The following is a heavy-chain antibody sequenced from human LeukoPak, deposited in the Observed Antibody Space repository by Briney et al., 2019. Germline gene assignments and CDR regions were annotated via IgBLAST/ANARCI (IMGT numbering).Heavy chain of an antibody. Sequence: PGGSLRLSCAASGFTFSISAMSWVRQAPGKGLEGGSSISGSGSGGSTYYADSVKRRFTISRDNAKNSLYLQMNSLRPEDTALYYCTKDSVAMVTTSDYWGQGTLVTVSS. CDR2: ISGSGSGGST. CDR3: TKDSVAMVTTSDY. J-gene: IGHJ4*02. CDR1: GFTFSISA. V-gene: IGHV3-23*01. D-gene: IGHD5-18*01.